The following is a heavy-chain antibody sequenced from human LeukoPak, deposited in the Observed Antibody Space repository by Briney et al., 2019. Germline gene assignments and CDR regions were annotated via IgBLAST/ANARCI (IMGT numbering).Heavy chain of an antibody. CDR1: GYLFTSYW. CDR2: IDPSDSYT. J-gene: IGHJ5*02. Sequence: GESLQISCQGSGYLFTSYWISWVRQLPGKGLEWMGRIDPSDSYTNYSPSFQGHVTISADKSISTAYLQWSSLKASDTAMYYCSILGTWCDPWGQGTLVTVSS. CDR3: SILGTWCDP. V-gene: IGHV5-10-1*01. D-gene: IGHD1-1*01.